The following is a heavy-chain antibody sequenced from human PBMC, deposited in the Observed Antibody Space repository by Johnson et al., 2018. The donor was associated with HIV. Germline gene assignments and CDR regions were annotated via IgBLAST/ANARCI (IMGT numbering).Heavy chain of an antibody. Sequence: QMQLVESGGGVVQPGRSLRLSCAASGFTFSSYGIHWVRQAPGKGLEWVAVISYDGSNNSYADSVKGRITISRDNSKNTLYLQMNSLRAEDTAVYYCARGPVFDIWGQGTMVTVSS. CDR3: ARGPVFDI. J-gene: IGHJ3*02. CDR1: GFTFSSYG. V-gene: IGHV3-30*19. CDR2: ISYDGSNN.